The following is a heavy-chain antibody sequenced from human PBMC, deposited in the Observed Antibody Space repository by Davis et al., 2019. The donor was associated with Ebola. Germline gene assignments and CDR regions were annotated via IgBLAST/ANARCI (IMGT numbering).Heavy chain of an antibody. J-gene: IGHJ3*02. CDR2: MSPGAYTI. V-gene: IGHV3-11*01. CDR1: GFPFNDYY. Sequence: GGSLRLSCAASGFPFNDYYMSWIRQAPGKGLEWLSYMSPGAYTIYYADSVQGRFTISRDNAKNLLFLQMNSLRADDTAVYYCARVGTGNHAFDMWGQGTMVTVSS. D-gene: IGHD7-27*01. CDR3: ARVGTGNHAFDM.